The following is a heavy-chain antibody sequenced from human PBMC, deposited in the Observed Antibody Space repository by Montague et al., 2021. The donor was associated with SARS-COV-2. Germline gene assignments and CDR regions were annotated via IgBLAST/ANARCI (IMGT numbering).Heavy chain of an antibody. V-gene: IGHV4-39*01. CDR1: GASRSTKNYY. CDR3: GRLGITLGGVIVIRYYFDF. J-gene: IGHJ4*02. Sequence: SETLSLTCTFSGASRSTKNYYWGWIRQPPGKGLEWIGSISYSATSYSNPSLKSRVTMSVDTSRNQLSLNLSSVTVADTAVYYCGRLGITLGGVIVIRYYFDFWGQGTLVTVSS. CDR2: ISYSATS. D-gene: IGHD3-16*02.